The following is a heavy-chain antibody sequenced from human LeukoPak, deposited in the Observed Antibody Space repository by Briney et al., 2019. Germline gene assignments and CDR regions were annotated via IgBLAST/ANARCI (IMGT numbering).Heavy chain of an antibody. CDR2: IIPILGIA. Sequence: SVTLSCKASGGTFSSYTISWVRQAPGQGLEWMGRIIPILGIANYAQKFPGRVTITADKSTSTAYMELSSLRSEDTAVYYCARDWSGYCSGTSCFHYYFDYWGQGTLVTVSS. D-gene: IGHD2-2*03. CDR1: GGTFSSYT. CDR3: ARDWSGYCSGTSCFHYYFDY. V-gene: IGHV1-69*04. J-gene: IGHJ4*02.